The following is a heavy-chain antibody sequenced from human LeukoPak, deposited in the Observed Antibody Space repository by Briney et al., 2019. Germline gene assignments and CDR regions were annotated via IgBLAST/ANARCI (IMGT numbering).Heavy chain of an antibody. D-gene: IGHD1-26*01. CDR3: ARGSGSYYMDA. V-gene: IGHV4-34*01. CDR1: GGSFSGYY. Sequence: SETLSLTCAVYGGSFSGYYWSWIRQPPGKGLEWIGEINHSGSTNYNPSLKSRVTISVDTSKNQFSLKLSSVTAADTAVYYCARGSGSYYMDAWGKGTTVTVSS. CDR2: INHSGST. J-gene: IGHJ6*03.